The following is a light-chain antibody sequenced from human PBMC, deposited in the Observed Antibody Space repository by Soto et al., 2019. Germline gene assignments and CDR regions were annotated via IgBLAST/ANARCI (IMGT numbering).Light chain of an antibody. Sequence: AIQMTQSPSSLSAFVGDRVTITCRASQDIKNELGWYQQKPGKAPKLLIYAASSLQSGVSSRFSGSGSGTDFTLTISSLQPEDFASYYCLQDYNYPWTFGQGTKVEIK. CDR3: LQDYNYPWT. J-gene: IGKJ1*01. CDR2: AAS. CDR1: QDIKNE. V-gene: IGKV1-6*01.